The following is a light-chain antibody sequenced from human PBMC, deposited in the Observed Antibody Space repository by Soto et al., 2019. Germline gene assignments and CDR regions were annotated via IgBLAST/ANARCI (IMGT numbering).Light chain of an antibody. J-gene: IGKJ1*01. CDR1: QSVRSN. Sequence: EIVVTQSPATLSVSQGERATLSCRASQSVRSNLAAYQQKPCQAPRLIIYGAYTRATGIPARFSGSGSGTEFTPTISSLLSEDSAVYYCQQYVHWPPGACGQGTKVDIK. CDR3: QQYVHWPPGA. CDR2: GAY. V-gene: IGKV3-15*01.